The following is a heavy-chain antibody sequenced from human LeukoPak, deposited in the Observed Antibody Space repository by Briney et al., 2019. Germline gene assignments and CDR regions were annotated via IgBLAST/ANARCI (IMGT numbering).Heavy chain of an antibody. V-gene: IGHV4-4*07. J-gene: IGHJ4*02. CDR3: AAGYSGSWYSGNFDY. CDR1: GGSISSYY. CDR2: VSTSGST. Sequence: SETLSLTCSVSGGSISSYYWSWIRQPAGKGLEWVGRVSTSGSTNYNPSLTSRLTMSVDTSKNQFSLKLTSVPAADTAVYFCAAGYSGSWYSGNFDYWGQGTLVTVS. D-gene: IGHD6-13*01.